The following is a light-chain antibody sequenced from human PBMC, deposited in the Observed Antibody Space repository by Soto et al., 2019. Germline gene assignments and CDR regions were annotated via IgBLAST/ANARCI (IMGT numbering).Light chain of an antibody. CDR3: QRRRSGPLT. Sequence: EIVLTQSPATLSLSPGERATLSCRASQSVDSYLTWYQQKPGQAPRLLIYDVSKRATGIPVRFSGSGSGTDFTLTLSSLVPEDVAFYCCQRRRSGPLTVGGGTNVDIK. CDR2: DVS. CDR1: QSVDSY. J-gene: IGKJ4*01. V-gene: IGKV3-11*01.